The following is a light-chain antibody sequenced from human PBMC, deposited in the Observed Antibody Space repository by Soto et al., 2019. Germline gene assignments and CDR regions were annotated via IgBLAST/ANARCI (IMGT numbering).Light chain of an antibody. Sequence: EIVLTQSPGTLSLSPGERATLSCRATQSVGGNSLAWYQHKPGQTPRLLIFGASERSAGIPDRFSGSGSGAGLTLTISRREPEDFAVYYCQQFGRPPFAFGPGTIVDVK. V-gene: IGKV3-20*01. CDR1: QSVGGNS. CDR3: QQFGRPPFA. CDR2: GAS. J-gene: IGKJ3*01.